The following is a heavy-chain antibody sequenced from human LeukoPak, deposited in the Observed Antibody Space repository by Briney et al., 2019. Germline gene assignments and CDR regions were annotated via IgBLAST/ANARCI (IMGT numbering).Heavy chain of an antibody. J-gene: IGHJ4*02. Sequence: WVRQPPGKGLEWIGSIYNSGSTYYNPSLKSRVTISVDTSKNQFALKLSSVTAADTAVYYCARDRSSYFDYWGQGTLVTVSS. D-gene: IGHD1-14*01. CDR2: IYNSGST. CDR3: ARDRSSYFDY. V-gene: IGHV4-39*01.